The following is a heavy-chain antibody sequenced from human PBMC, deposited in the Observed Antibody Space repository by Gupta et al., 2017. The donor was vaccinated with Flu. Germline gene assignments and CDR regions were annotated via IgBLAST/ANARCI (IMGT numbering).Heavy chain of an antibody. D-gene: IGHD2-15*01. J-gene: IGHJ4*02. Sequence: EVHLVESGGGLVQPGGSLRLSCAASGFDVSSYWMHWVRQAPGKGLVWVSRMSSDGSITNDADSVKGRFTISRDNAKDTLYLQMNSLRAEDTAVYYCARVGPGAVAATSCDSWGQGTLVTVSS. CDR1: GFDVSSYW. CDR3: ARVGPGAVAATSCDS. V-gene: IGHV3-74*01. CDR2: MSSDGSIT.